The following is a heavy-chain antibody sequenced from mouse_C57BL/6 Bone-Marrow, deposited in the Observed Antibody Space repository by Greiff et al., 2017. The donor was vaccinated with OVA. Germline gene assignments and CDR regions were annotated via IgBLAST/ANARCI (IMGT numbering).Heavy chain of an antibody. CDR1: GFNIKDYY. Sequence: EVQLQQSGAELVKPGASVKLSCTASGFNIKDYYMHWVKQRTEQGLEWIGRIDPEDGENKYAPKFQGKATITADTSSNTAYLQLSSLTSEDTAVYYCATTVVATDYAMDYWGQGTSVTVSS. D-gene: IGHD1-1*01. V-gene: IGHV14-2*01. CDR3: ATTVVATDYAMDY. CDR2: IDPEDGEN. J-gene: IGHJ4*01.